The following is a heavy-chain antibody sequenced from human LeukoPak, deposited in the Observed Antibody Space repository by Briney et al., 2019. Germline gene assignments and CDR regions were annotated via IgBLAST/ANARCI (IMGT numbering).Heavy chain of an antibody. J-gene: IGHJ2*01. CDR3: AKGSSTYSITSYWYFDL. D-gene: IGHD6-13*01. CDR2: ISYDGSNK. V-gene: IGHV3-30-3*01. CDR1: GFTFSSYA. Sequence: GRSLRLSCAASGFTFSSYAMHWVRQAPGKGLEWVAVISYDGSNKYYADSVKGRFTISRDNSKNTLYLQMNSLRAEDTAVYYCAKGSSTYSITSYWYFDLWGRGTLVTVSS.